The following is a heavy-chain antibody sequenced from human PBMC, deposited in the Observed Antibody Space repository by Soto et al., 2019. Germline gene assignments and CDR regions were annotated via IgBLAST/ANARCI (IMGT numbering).Heavy chain of an antibody. D-gene: IGHD5-12*01. J-gene: IGHJ4*02. CDR2: IIPILDIA. CDR1: GGTFSDFT. CDR3: RMNGYPFDY. Sequence: QVQLVQSGAEVKKPGSSMKVSCKASGGTFSDFTVNWVRQAPGQGLERMGRIIPILDIATAAQKFQGRLMITADKSTSTAYMELNSLRSEDTAMYYCRMNGYPFDYWGQGTLVTVSS. V-gene: IGHV1-69*02.